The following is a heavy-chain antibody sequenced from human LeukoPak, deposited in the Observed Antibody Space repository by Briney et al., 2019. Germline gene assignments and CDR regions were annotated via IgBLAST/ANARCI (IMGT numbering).Heavy chain of an antibody. J-gene: IGHJ6*02. V-gene: IGHV4-34*01. Sequence: SETLSLTCAVYGGSFSGYYWSWICQPPGKGLEWIGEINHSGSTNYNPSLKSRVTISVDTSKNQFSLKLSSVTAADPAVYYCARDNCGGDCYSDYYYYGMDVWGQGTTVTVSS. CDR3: ARDNCGGDCYSDYYYYGMDV. CDR2: INHSGST. CDR1: GGSFSGYY. D-gene: IGHD2-21*02.